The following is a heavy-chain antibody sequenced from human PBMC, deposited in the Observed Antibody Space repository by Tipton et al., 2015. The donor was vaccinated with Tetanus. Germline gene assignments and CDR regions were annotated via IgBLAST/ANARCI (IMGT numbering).Heavy chain of an antibody. Sequence: TLSLTCTVSGGSISTGGYSWRWIRQPPGKGLECIGYIFRTGSTTYNPSLKSRVSISVDTSKNQFSLNLNSVTAADTAVYYCARGRNWGTDYWGQGILVTVYS. D-gene: IGHD7-27*01. V-gene: IGHV4-30-2*01. CDR1: GGSISTGGYS. CDR2: IFRTGST. J-gene: IGHJ4*02. CDR3: ARGRNWGTDY.